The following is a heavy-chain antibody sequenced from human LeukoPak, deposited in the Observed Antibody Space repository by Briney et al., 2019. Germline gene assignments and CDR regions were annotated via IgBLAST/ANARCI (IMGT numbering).Heavy chain of an antibody. D-gene: IGHD6-6*01. V-gene: IGHV1-69*13. CDR3: ARLHTIAAHNWFDP. CDR1: GGTFSSYP. CDR2: IIPIFGTA. J-gene: IGHJ5*02. Sequence: SVKVSCKASGGTFSSYPISWVRQGPGQGLEWMGGIIPIFGTANYAQKFQGRVTITADESTSTAYMELSSLRSEDTAVYYCARLHTIAAHNWFDPWGQGTLVTVSS.